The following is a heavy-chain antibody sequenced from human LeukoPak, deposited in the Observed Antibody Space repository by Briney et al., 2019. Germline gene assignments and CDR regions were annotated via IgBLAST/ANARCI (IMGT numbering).Heavy chain of an antibody. CDR1: GGSFSGCY. CDR2: INHSGST. J-gene: IGHJ4*02. V-gene: IGHV4-34*01. D-gene: IGHD3-9*01. Sequence: PSETLSLTCAVYGGSFSGCYWSWIRQPPGKGLEWIGEINHSGSTNYNPSLKSRVTISVDTSKNQFSLKLSSVTAADTAVYYCARGLVTYYYDYWGQGTLVTVSS. CDR3: ARGLVTYYYDY.